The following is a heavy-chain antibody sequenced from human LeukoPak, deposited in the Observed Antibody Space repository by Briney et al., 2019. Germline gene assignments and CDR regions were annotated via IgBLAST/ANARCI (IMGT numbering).Heavy chain of an antibody. CDR1: GGSISSSSYY. CDR3: ARLGWSIDAFDI. V-gene: IGHV4-39*01. Sequence: PSETLSLTCTVSGGSISSSSYYWGWIRQPPGKGLEWIGSIYCSGSTYYNPSLKSRVTISVDTSKNQFSLKLSSVTAADTAVYYCARLGWSIDAFDIWGQGTMVTVSS. D-gene: IGHD6-19*01. CDR2: IYCSGST. J-gene: IGHJ3*02.